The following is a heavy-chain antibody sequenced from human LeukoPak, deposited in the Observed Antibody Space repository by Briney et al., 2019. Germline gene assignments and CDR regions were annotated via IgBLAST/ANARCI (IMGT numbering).Heavy chain of an antibody. V-gene: IGHV3-23*01. Sequence: GGSLRLCCAASGFTFSSYGMSWVRQAPGKGLERVSAISGSGGSTYYADSVKGRFTISRDNSKNTLYLQMNSLRAEDTAVYYCAKTAGIAAAAAFDYWGQGTLVTVSS. CDR3: AKTAGIAAAAAFDY. CDR2: ISGSGGST. J-gene: IGHJ4*02. D-gene: IGHD6-13*01. CDR1: GFTFSSYG.